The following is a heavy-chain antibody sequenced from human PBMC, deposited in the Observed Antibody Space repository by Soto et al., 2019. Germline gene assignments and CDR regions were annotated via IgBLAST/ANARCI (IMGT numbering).Heavy chain of an antibody. CDR1: GFTFSSYA. J-gene: IGHJ4*02. CDR2: MSYDGSNK. Sequence: QVQLVESGGGVVQPGRSLRLSCAASGFTFSSYAMHWVRQAPGKGLEWVAVMSYDGSNKYYADSVKGRFTISRDNSKNTLYLQMNSLGAEDTAVYYCARDKSLYSSGWQNRRFDYWGQGTLVTVSS. CDR3: ARDKSLYSSGWQNRRFDY. V-gene: IGHV3-30-3*01. D-gene: IGHD6-19*01.